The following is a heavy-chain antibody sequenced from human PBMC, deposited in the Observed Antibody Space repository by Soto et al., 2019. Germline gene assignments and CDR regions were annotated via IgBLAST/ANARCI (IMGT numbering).Heavy chain of an antibody. CDR1: GYTFTSCA. D-gene: IGHD2-2*01. CDR2: ISTNTGNP. V-gene: IGHV7-4-1*01. Sequence: QVQLVQYGSELKKPGASVKVSCKASGYTFTSCAMNWVRQAHGQGFEWMGWISTNTGNPTYAQGFTGRFVFSLDTSVSTAYLQICSLKAEDTAVYYCARTYCSSTSCYPDYWGQGTLVTVSS. CDR3: ARTYCSSTSCYPDY. J-gene: IGHJ4*02.